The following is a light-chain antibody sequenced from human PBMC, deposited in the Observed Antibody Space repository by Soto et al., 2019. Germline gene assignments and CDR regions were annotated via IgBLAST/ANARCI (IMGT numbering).Light chain of an antibody. CDR1: QTVRNSY. V-gene: IGKV3-20*01. Sequence: EIVLTQSPGTLSLSPGERATLSCRASQTVRNSYLAWYQQKPGQAPRLLIYGVSARATGIPDRFSGSGSGTDFTLTISRLEPEDFAVFYCQQYDGSLPYPFGQGTTLAIK. J-gene: IGKJ2*01. CDR3: QQYDGSLPYP. CDR2: GVS.